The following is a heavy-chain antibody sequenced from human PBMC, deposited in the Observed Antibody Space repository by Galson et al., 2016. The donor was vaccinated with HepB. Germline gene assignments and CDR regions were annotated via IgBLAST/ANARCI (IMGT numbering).Heavy chain of an antibody. Sequence: SLRLSCAASGFIVSNNYMSWVRQAPGKGLEWLSILYGGGTTNYADSVKGRFTISRDNSKNTLYLQMNSLRAEDTAVYYCARGGSGYYWAYDYWGQGTLVTVSS. CDR2: LYGGGTT. CDR1: GFIVSNNY. V-gene: IGHV3-53*01. D-gene: IGHD3-3*01. J-gene: IGHJ4*02. CDR3: ARGGSGYYWAYDY.